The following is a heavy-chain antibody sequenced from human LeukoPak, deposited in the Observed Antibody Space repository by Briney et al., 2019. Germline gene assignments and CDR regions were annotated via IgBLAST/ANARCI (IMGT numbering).Heavy chain of an antibody. D-gene: IGHD4-17*01. Sequence: GGSLRLSCAASGFTFSSYSMHWVRQAPGKGLEWVALISYDGSQKYHADSVKGRFTISRDNSKNALYLQMDSLRAEGTAVYYCAKDGTRMTHYYYYDGMDVWGQGTTVTVSS. CDR1: GFTFSSYS. CDR3: AKDGTRMTHYYYYDGMDV. J-gene: IGHJ6*02. V-gene: IGHV3-30*18. CDR2: ISYDGSQK.